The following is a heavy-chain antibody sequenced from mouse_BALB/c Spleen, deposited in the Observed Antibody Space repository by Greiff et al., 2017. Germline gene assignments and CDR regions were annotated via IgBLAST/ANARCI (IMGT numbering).Heavy chain of an antibody. J-gene: IGHJ3*01. Sequence: EVKLMESGGGLVKPGGSLKLSCAASGFTFSSYAMSWVRQTPEKRLEWVASISSGGSTYYPDSVKGRFTISRDNARNILYLQMSSLRSEDTAMSDGSRVEAYDGYYGAWFAYWGQGTLVTVSA. D-gene: IGHD2-3*01. V-gene: IGHV5-6-5*01. CDR1: GFTFSSYA. CDR3: SRVEAYDGYYGAWFAY. CDR2: ISSGGST.